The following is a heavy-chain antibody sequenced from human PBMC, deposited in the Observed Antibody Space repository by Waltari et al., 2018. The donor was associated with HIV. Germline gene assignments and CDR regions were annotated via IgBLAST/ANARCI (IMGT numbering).Heavy chain of an antibody. D-gene: IGHD4-17*01. CDR2: ISGSGGNK. J-gene: IGHJ3*01. Sequence: PLLESEGGLDKLEGYLRLSLVASGFSSIKFSMNRVRQAPGEGLEWLSSISGSGGNKYYADSGKGRISISRENSQNTVYLQINSLRVDDTATYYCAKTVPTVTSIFEGFDVWGQGAMVIVSS. CDR3: AKTVPTVTSIFEGFDV. CDR1: GFSSIKFS. V-gene: IGHV3-23*01.